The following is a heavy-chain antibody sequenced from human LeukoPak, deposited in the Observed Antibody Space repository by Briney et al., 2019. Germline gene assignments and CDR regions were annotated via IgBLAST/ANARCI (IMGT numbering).Heavy chain of an antibody. CDR1: GFTFNNYA. D-gene: IGHD2-2*01. CDR3: AREPREYCSRIACPNWFES. J-gene: IGHJ5*01. Sequence: PGGSLRLSCAASGFTFNNYAMSWVRQAPGEGLDWVSALSASGGTTYYADSVKGRFTISRDNSENTLYPQMNSLRAEDTAVYYCAREPREYCSRIACPNWFESWGQGTLVTVSS. CDR2: LSASGGTT. V-gene: IGHV3-23*01.